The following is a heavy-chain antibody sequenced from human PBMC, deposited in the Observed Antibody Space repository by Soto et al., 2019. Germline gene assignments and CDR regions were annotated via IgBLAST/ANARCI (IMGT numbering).Heavy chain of an antibody. V-gene: IGHV6-1*01. CDR3: ARDRVCGSGSYCPYYFDY. J-gene: IGHJ4*02. CDR1: GDSVSSNSAA. Sequence: SQTLSLTCAISGDSVSSNSAAWNWIRQSPSRGLEWLGRTYYRSKWYNDYAVSVKSRITINPDTSKNQFSLQLNSVTPEDTAVYYCARDRVCGSGSYCPYYFDYWGQGTLVTVSS. D-gene: IGHD3-10*01. CDR2: TYYRSKWYN.